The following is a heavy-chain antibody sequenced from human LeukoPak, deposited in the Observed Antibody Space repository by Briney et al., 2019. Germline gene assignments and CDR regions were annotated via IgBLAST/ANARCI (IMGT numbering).Heavy chain of an antibody. CDR2: INNSSNSI. J-gene: IGHJ5*02. CDR1: GFTFSVYS. CDR3: AKETQPTPYCSSTSCPQDRKGWFDP. Sequence: GGSLRLSWVASGFTFSVYSMNWVRQAPGKGLEWVSYINNSSNSIYNADSVKGRFTISRDNSKNTLYLQMNSLRAEDTAVYYCAKETQPTPYCSSTSCPQDRKGWFDPWGQGTLVTVSS. V-gene: IGHV3-48*01. D-gene: IGHD2-2*01.